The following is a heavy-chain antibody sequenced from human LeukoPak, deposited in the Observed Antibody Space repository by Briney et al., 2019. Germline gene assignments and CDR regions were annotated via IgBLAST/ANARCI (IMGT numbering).Heavy chain of an antibody. Sequence: GASVKVSCKASGYTFTSYYMHWVRQAPGQGLEWMGIINPSGGSTSYAQKFQGRVTMTRDTSTSTVYMELSSLRSEDTAMYYCARDLPSSRYSSGWYFWFDPWGQGALVTVSS. V-gene: IGHV1-46*01. CDR2: INPSGGST. J-gene: IGHJ5*02. CDR1: GYTFTSYY. CDR3: ARDLPSSRYSSGWYFWFDP. D-gene: IGHD6-19*01.